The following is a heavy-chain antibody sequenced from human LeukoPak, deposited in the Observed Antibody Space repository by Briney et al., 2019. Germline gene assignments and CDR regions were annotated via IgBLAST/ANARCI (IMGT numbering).Heavy chain of an antibody. CDR1: GFTFSTSA. D-gene: IGHD6-19*01. J-gene: IGHJ4*02. CDR2: INGGGDNT. V-gene: IGHV3-23*01. Sequence: GGSLRLSCAASGFTFSTSAMSWVRQAPGKGLEWVSAINGGGDNTYYAESVKGRFTISRDNSKNTLLLQMNTLRAEDTAVYYCAKGAAGVNRVFDYWGQGTLVTVSS. CDR3: AKGAAGVNRVFDY.